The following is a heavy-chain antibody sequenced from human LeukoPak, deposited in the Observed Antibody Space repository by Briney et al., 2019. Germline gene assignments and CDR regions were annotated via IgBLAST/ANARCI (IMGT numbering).Heavy chain of an antibody. CDR1: GFTFSSYA. CDR2: IGGSGGST. J-gene: IGHJ5*02. V-gene: IGHV3-23*01. Sequence: PGGSLRLSCAASGFTFSSYAMSWVRQAPGKGLEWVSAIGGSGGSTYYADSVKGRFTISRDNAKNTLYLQMNSLRAEDTAVYYCAKNWVASSWFNWFDPWGQGTLVTVSS. CDR3: AKNWVASSWFNWFDP. D-gene: IGHD6-13*01.